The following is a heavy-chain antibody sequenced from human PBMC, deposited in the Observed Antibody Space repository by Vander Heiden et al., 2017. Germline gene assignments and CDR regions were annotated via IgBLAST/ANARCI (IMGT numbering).Heavy chain of an antibody. J-gene: IGHJ5*02. CDR3: ARRGGVVVDS. CDR2: IYSGGST. V-gene: IGHV3-53*01. Sequence: EVQLVESGGGLIQPGGSLRPSCAASGFTVSSNHMSWLRQAQGKGLEGVSAIYSGGSTYYAESVKGRFTISRDNSKNTLYLQMNSLRAEDTAMYYCARRGGVVVDSWGQGTLVTVSS. CDR1: GFTVSSNH. D-gene: IGHD3-22*01.